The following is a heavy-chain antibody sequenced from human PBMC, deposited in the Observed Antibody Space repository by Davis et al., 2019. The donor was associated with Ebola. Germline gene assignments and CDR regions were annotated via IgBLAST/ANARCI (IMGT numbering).Heavy chain of an antibody. CDR3: ARQESLYGWSDY. J-gene: IGHJ4*02. Sequence: GESLKISCQGSGYSFTNYWIGWVRQMPGKGLEWMGIIYAGDSDSRYSPSFEGQVIISVDRSINTAYLQWRSLRASDTAIYYCARQESLYGWSDYWGQGTLVTVSS. D-gene: IGHD2-8*01. CDR1: GYSFTNYW. CDR2: IYAGDSDS. V-gene: IGHV5-51*01.